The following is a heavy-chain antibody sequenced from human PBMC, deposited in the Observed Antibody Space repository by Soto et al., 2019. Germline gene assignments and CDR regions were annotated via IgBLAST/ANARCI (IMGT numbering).Heavy chain of an antibody. J-gene: IGHJ4*02. CDR2: IKSKTDGGTT. V-gene: IGHV3-15*07. Sequence: PGGSLRLSCAASGFTFSNAWMNWVRQAPGKGLEWVGRIKSKTDGGTTYYAAPVKGRFTISRDNSKNTLYLQMNSLRAEDTAVYYYAKSITARPFDYWGQGALVTVSS. CDR1: GFTFSNAW. D-gene: IGHD6-6*01. CDR3: AKSITARPFDY.